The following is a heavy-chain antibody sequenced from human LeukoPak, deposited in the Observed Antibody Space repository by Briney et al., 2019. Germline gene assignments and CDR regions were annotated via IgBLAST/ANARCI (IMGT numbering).Heavy chain of an antibody. Sequence: SETLSLTCTVSGDSISSYNYFWGWIRQPPGKGPEWVGSIYYRGNTYYNPSVKSRVTLSADTSKNQFSLKVTSVTAADTAVYYCARASSGYYWDFDYWGQGALVTVSS. CDR1: GDSISSYNYF. CDR3: ARASSGYYWDFDY. D-gene: IGHD3-22*01. J-gene: IGHJ4*02. CDR2: IYYRGNT. V-gene: IGHV4-39*01.